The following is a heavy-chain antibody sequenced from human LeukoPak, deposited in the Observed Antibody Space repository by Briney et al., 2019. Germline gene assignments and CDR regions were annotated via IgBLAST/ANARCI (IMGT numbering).Heavy chain of an antibody. J-gene: IGHJ6*03. CDR3: ARGGRGERSYYYYMDV. CDR2: INHSGST. CDR1: GGSFSGYY. D-gene: IGHD3-16*01. V-gene: IGHV4-34*01. Sequence: SETLSLTCAVYGGSFSGYYWSWIRQPPGKGLEWIGEINHSGSTNYNPSLKSRVTISVDTSKNQFSLKLSSVTAADTAVYYCARGGRGERSYYYYMDVWGKGTTVTVSS.